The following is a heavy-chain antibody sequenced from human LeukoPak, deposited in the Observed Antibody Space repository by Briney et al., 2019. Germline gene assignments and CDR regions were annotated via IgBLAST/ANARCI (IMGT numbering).Heavy chain of an antibody. CDR3: AREGRTGDLYYYYYYMDV. J-gene: IGHJ6*03. CDR2: IRYDGSNK. V-gene: IGHV3-30*02. Sequence: PGGSLRLSCAASGFTFSSYGMHWVRQAPGKGLEWVAFIRYDGSNKYYADSVKGRFTISRDNSKNTLYLQMNSLRAEDTAVYYCAREGRTGDLYYYYYYMDVWGKGTTVTVSS. CDR1: GFTFSSYG. D-gene: IGHD7-27*01.